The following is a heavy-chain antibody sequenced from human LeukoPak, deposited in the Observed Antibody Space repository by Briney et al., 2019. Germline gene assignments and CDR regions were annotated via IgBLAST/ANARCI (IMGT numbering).Heavy chain of an antibody. CDR3: AKDYCSGGSCDIFDY. V-gene: IGHV3-30*18. J-gene: IGHJ4*02. CDR1: GITFRSYG. CDR2: ISYDGSNK. Sequence: PGGSLRLSCAASGITFRSYGMHWVRHAPGKGLEWVAVISYDGSNKYYADSVKGRFTISRDNSKNTLYLQMNSLRAEDTAVYYCAKDYCSGGSCDIFDYWGQGTLVTVSA. D-gene: IGHD2-15*01.